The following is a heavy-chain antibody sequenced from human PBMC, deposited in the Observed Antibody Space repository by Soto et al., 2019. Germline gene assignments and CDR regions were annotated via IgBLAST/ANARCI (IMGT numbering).Heavy chain of an antibody. J-gene: IGHJ4*02. CDR1: GFNFRSYG. Sequence: GGSLRHSCASSGFNFRSYGMRWLRQAPGTGLEWVAVISQDGTNKYFADSVKGRFTISRDNSKNTLFLEMNSLRVEDTAVYYCVKGVDDGSYYFAYWGQGTLVTVSS. D-gene: IGHD3-10*01. CDR3: VKGVDDGSYYFAY. CDR2: ISQDGTNK. V-gene: IGHV3-30*18.